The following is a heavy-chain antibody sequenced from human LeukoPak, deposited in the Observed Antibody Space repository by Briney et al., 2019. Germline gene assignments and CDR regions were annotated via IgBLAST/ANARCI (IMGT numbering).Heavy chain of an antibody. CDR1: GFTFSSYG. J-gene: IGHJ4*02. V-gene: IGHV3-30*18. D-gene: IGHD3-3*01. Sequence: GGSLRLSCAASGFTFSSYGMHWVRQAPGKGLEWVAVISYDGSNKYYADSVKGRFTISRDNSKNTLYLQMNSLRAEDAAIYYCAKDRIWSGYSKYYIDCWGQGTLVTVSS. CDR3: AKDRIWSGYSKYYIDC. CDR2: ISYDGSNK.